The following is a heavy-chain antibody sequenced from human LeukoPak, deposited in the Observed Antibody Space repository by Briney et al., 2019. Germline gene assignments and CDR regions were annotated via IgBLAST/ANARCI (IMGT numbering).Heavy chain of an antibody. D-gene: IGHD1-7*01. J-gene: IGHJ3*01. CDR1: GXSFSTYY. Sequence: SETLSLTCTVSGXSFSTYYWSWSRQPPPKGLEEIGCVYYSGSTDYNPSLKSRVTMSVDTSKNQFSLKMSSVAAADTAVYYCARVPGGGTAANWGQGTMVTVSS. CDR2: VYYSGST. CDR3: ARVPGGGTAAN. V-gene: IGHV4-59*01.